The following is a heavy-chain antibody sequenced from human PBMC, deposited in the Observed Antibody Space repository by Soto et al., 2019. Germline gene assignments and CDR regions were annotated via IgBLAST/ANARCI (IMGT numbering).Heavy chain of an antibody. J-gene: IGHJ4*02. D-gene: IGHD3-10*01. V-gene: IGHV3-9*01. Sequence: PGGSLRLSCAASGFTFEDYAMHWVRQGPGKGLEWVSSISWNSGSVVYADSVKGRFTISRDNAKNSLYLQMNSLRTEDTALYFCTRGYGSAWGQGTLVTVSS. CDR2: ISWNSGSV. CDR3: TRGYGSA. CDR1: GFTFEDYA.